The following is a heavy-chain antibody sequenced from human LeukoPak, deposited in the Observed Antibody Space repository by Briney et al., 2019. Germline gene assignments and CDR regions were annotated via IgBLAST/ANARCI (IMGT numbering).Heavy chain of an antibody. J-gene: IGHJ4*02. Sequence: PGGSLRLSCAASGFIFSNYWMSWVRQAPGKGLEWVANIKQDGSEKHYVDSVKGRFTISRDNAENSLYLQMNSLRAEDTAVYYCAKVSGIAAAGTLGYWGQGTLVTVSS. D-gene: IGHD6-13*01. CDR1: GFIFSNYW. V-gene: IGHV3-7*03. CDR3: AKVSGIAAAGTLGY. CDR2: IKQDGSEK.